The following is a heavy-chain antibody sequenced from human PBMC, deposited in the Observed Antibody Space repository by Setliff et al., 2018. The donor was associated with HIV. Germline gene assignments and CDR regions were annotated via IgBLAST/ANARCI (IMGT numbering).Heavy chain of an antibody. D-gene: IGHD3-22*01. CDR1: GGSFSGYY. V-gene: IGHV4-34*01. Sequence: PSETLSLTCAVYGGSFSGYYWSWIRQPPGKGLEWIGEINHSGSTNYNPSLKSRVTISVDTSKNRFSLKLSSVTAADTAVYYCARGSGYFSYFDYWGQGTLVTVSS. CDR2: INHSGST. CDR3: ARGSGYFSYFDY. J-gene: IGHJ4*02.